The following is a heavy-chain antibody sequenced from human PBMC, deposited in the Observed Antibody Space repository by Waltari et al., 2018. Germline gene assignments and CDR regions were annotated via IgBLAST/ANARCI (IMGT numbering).Heavy chain of an antibody. V-gene: IGHV4-59*01. CDR1: GGSISSYY. D-gene: IGHD6-19*01. CDR3: ARADGWYQYFQH. Sequence: QVQLQESGPGLVKPSETLSLTCTVPGGSISSYYRNWIRQAPGKGLEWIGYIYYSGSTNYNPSLKSRVTILVDTSKNQFSLKLSSVTAADTAVYYCARADGWYQYFQHWGQGTLVTVSS. CDR2: IYYSGST. J-gene: IGHJ1*01.